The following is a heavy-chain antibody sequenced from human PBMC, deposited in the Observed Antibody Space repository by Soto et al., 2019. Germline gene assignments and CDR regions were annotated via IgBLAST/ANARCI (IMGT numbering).Heavy chain of an antibody. CDR1: GYTFTSYG. CDR3: ARDGRFLEWLLSAFDI. V-gene: IGHV1-18*01. J-gene: IGHJ3*02. Sequence: ASVKVSCKASGYTFTSYGISWVRQAPGQGLEWMGWISAYNGNTNYAQKLQGRVTMTTDTSTSTAYMELRSLRSDDTAVYYCARDGRFLEWLLSAFDIWGQGTMVTVSS. D-gene: IGHD3-3*01. CDR2: ISAYNGNT.